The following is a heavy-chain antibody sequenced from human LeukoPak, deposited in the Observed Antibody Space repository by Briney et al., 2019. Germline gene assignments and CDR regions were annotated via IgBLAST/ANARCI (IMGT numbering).Heavy chain of an antibody. D-gene: IGHD3-10*01. J-gene: IGHJ4*02. CDR2: GCYYGCTT. V-gene: IGHV3-23*01. CDR3: AKELHGSGNYAFDY. CDR1: GFTFSSYA. Sequence: PGGSLRLSCAASGFTFSSYAMSWVCKAPGTGLEWVSTGCYYGCTTYYEDSVNGRFTISRDNSKNTLYLQMNSLRPEDAAVYFCAKELHGSGNYAFDYWGQGTLVTVSS.